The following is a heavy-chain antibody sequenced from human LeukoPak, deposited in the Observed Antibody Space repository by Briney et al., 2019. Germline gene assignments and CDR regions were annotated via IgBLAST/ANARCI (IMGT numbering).Heavy chain of an antibody. Sequence: GGSLRLSCAATGFTVSSKYMSWVRQAPGKGLEWVSVIYSGGSTNYADSVKGRFTIFRDNSKNTMYLEINSLRAEDTAVYYCCSGTYYNLFDSWGQGTLITVSS. CDR2: IYSGGST. CDR1: GFTVSSKY. CDR3: CSGTYYNLFDS. J-gene: IGHJ4*02. V-gene: IGHV3-53*01. D-gene: IGHD3-10*02.